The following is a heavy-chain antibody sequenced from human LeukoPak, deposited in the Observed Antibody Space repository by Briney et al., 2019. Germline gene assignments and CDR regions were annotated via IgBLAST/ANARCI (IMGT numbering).Heavy chain of an antibody. V-gene: IGHV1-46*01. CDR1: GYTFTSYY. J-gene: IGHJ5*02. D-gene: IGHD6-13*01. CDR2: INPSGGST. Sequence: ASVKVSCKASGYTFTSYYMHWVRQAPGQGLEWMGIINPSGGSTTYAQKLQGRVTMTRDTSTSTVYMELSSLRSEDTAVYYCTVEAAGTISWGQGTLVTVS. CDR3: TVEAAGTIS.